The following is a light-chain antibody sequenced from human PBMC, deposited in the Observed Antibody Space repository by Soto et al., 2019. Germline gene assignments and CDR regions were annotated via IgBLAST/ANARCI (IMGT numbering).Light chain of an antibody. CDR3: MQSIQFPLFI. V-gene: IGKV2D-29*01. Sequence: DVVMTQTPLSLSVTPGQPASISCKSRQRLLHSDGKTYLYWYLQKPGQPPHLLIYEVSHRFSGVPDRLNGSGSGTDFTLQISRVEAEDVGLYYCMQSIQFPLFIFGPGTRVDIK. CDR1: QRLLHSDGKTY. J-gene: IGKJ3*01. CDR2: EVS.